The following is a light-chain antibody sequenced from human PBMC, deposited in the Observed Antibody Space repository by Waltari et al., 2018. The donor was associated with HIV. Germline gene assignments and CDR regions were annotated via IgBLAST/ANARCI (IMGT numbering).Light chain of an antibody. Sequence: DIQMTQSPSSLSASVGDTVTITCRASQDISNSLSWFQQQPGQVPKLLVHGAFILQRGVPSRFRGSGSGTDYTLTISGLQAEDFATYFCQQYFGFPLTFGGGTRVDI. V-gene: IGKV1-NL1*01. CDR3: QQYFGFPLT. J-gene: IGKJ4*01. CDR2: GAF. CDR1: QDISNS.